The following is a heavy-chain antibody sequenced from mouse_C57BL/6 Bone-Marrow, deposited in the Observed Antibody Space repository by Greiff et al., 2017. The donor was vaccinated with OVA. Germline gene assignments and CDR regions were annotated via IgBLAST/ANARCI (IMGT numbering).Heavy chain of an antibody. CDR2: INPSNGGT. V-gene: IGHV1-53*01. Sequence: QVQLQQPGTELVKPGASVKLSCKASGYTFTSYWMHWVKQRPGQGLEWIGNINPSNGGTNYNEKFKSKATLTVDKSSSTAYMQLSSLTSEDSAVYYFANGGTIVTTRGPFDYWGQGTTLTVSS. CDR3: ANGGTIVTTRGPFDY. CDR1: GYTFTSYW. J-gene: IGHJ2*01. D-gene: IGHD2-5*01.